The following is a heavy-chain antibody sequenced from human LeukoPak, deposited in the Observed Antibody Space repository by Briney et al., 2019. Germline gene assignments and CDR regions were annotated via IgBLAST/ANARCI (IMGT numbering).Heavy chain of an antibody. Sequence: SETLSLTCTVSGGSISSYYWSWIRQPPGKGLEWIGYIYYSGSTNYNPSLKSRVTISVDTSKNQLSLKLSSVTAADTAVYYCASQPAMVRGAGYYYMDVWGKGTTVTVSS. D-gene: IGHD3-10*01. CDR3: ASQPAMVRGAGYYYMDV. V-gene: IGHV4-59*01. CDR2: IYYSGST. CDR1: GGSISSYY. J-gene: IGHJ6*03.